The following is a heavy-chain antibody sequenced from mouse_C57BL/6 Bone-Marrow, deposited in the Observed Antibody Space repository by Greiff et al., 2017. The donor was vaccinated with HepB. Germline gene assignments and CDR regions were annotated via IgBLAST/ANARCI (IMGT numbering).Heavy chain of an antibody. Sequence: QVQLKQPGAELVKPGASVKLSCKAFGYTFTSYWMHWVKQRPGQGLEWIGMIHPNSGSTNYNEKFKSKATLTVDKSSSTAYMQLSSLTSEDSAVYYCARRAVVPYWYFDVWGTGTTVTVSS. CDR2: IHPNSGST. CDR3: ARRAVVPYWYFDV. V-gene: IGHV1-64*01. CDR1: GYTFTSYW. J-gene: IGHJ1*03. D-gene: IGHD1-1*01.